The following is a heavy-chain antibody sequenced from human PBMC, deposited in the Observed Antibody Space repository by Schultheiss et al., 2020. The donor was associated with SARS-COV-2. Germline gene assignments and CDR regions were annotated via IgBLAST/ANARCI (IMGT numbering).Heavy chain of an antibody. J-gene: IGHJ6*02. D-gene: IGHD6-13*01. Sequence: GESLKISCAASGFTFSNAWMSWVRQAPGKGLEWVGRIKSKTDGGTTDYAAPVKGRFTISRDDSKNTLYLQMNSLKTEDTAVYYCTTDLLQQLGRYYYYGMDVWGQGTTVTVSS. CDR2: IKSKTDGGTT. CDR3: TTDLLQQLGRYYYYGMDV. V-gene: IGHV3-15*01. CDR1: GFTFSNAW.